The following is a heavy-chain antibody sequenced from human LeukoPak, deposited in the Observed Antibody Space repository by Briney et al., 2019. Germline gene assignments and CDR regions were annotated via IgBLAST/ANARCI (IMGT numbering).Heavy chain of an antibody. V-gene: IGHV4-39*01. D-gene: IGHD3-16*02. J-gene: IGHJ3*02. CDR1: GGSISSSSSY. CDR3: ARLGRYDYVWGSYRQPYDAFDI. CDR2: IYYSGST. Sequence: SETLSLTCTVSGGSISSSSSYWGWIRQPPGKGLEWIGSIYYSGSTYYNPSLKSRVTISVDTSKNQFSLKLSSVTAADTAVYYCARLGRYDYVWGSYRQPYDAFDIWGQGTMVTVSS.